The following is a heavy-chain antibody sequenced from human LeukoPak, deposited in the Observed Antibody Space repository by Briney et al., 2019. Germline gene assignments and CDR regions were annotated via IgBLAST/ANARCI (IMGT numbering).Heavy chain of an antibody. V-gene: IGHV3-30*18. CDR3: AKESTVTPGNVNWFDT. D-gene: IGHD4-17*01. J-gene: IGHJ5*02. CDR2: ISYDGSNK. Sequence: PGGSLRLSCAASGFTFSSYGMHWVRQASGKGLEWVAVISYDGSNKYYADSVKGRFTISRDNSKNTLYLQMNSLRAEDTAVYYCAKESTVTPGNVNWFDTWGQGTLVTVSS. CDR1: GFTFSSYG.